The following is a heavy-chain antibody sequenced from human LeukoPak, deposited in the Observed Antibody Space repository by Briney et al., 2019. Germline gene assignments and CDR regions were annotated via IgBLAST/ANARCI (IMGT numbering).Heavy chain of an antibody. CDR1: GYSIGSGYY. CDR3: ASNRDYYYYYMDV. J-gene: IGHJ6*03. Sequence: SETLSLTCTVSGYSIGSGYYWGWIRQPPGKGLEWIGSIYHSGSTYYNPSLKSRVTISVDTSKNQFSLKLSSVTAADTAVYYCASNRDYYYYYMDVWGKGTTVTVSS. V-gene: IGHV4-38-2*02. D-gene: IGHD1-14*01. CDR2: IYHSGST.